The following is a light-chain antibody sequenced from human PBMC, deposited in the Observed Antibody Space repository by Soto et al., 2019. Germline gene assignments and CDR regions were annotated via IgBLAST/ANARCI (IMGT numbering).Light chain of an antibody. V-gene: IGKV1-39*01. Sequence: DIPMTQSPSSLSASVGDRVTITCRASQTIRTSLNWYQCKPGKAPKLLIYAAASSSQSGVPSRFSGSGSGTEFTLTITSLQPEDFATYYCQQSYTTPLTFGGGTKVEI. J-gene: IGKJ4*01. CDR3: QQSYTTPLT. CDR2: AAAS. CDR1: QTIRTS.